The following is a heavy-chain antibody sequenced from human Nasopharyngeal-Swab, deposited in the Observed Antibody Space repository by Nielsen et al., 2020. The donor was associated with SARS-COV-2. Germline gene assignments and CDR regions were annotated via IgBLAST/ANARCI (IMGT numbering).Heavy chain of an antibody. CDR2: FYYSGST. D-gene: IGHD2-15*01. CDR1: GGSISSSSYY. CDR3: ARRGGADAFDI. V-gene: IGHV4-39*01. Sequence: SETLSLTCTVSGGSISSSSYYWGWIHQPPGKGLEWIGSFYYSGSTYYNSSLKSRVTISVDTSKNQFSLKLTSVTAADTAVYYCARRGGADAFDIWGRGTMVTVSS. J-gene: IGHJ3*02.